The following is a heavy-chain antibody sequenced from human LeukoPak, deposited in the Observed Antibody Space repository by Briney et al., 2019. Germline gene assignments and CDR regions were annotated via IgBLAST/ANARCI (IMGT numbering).Heavy chain of an antibody. CDR2: ISGTGTTT. D-gene: IGHD3-22*01. V-gene: IGHV3-23*01. CDR1: GFTIINYA. Sequence: GGSLRLSCAASGFTIINYAMSWVRQAPGKGLEWVSLISGTGTTTHYADSVKGRFTISRDNSKNTLFLQMNSLRAEDTAVYYCARAPFYFDSSNYPYFDYWGQGTLVTVSS. CDR3: ARAPFYFDSSNYPYFDY. J-gene: IGHJ4*02.